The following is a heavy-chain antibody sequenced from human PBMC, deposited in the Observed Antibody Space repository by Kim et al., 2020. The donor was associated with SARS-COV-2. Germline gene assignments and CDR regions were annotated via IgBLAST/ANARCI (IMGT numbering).Heavy chain of an antibody. CDR3: ARDESAGDQILYAFDI. CDR2: IIPILGIA. Sequence: SVKVSCKASGGTFSSYTISWVRQAPGQGLEWMGRIIPILGIANYAQKFQGRVTITADKSTSTAYMELSSLRSEDTAVYYCARDESAGDQILYAFDIWGQGTMVTVSS. J-gene: IGHJ3*02. V-gene: IGHV1-69*04. CDR1: GGTFSSYT. D-gene: IGHD6-13*01.